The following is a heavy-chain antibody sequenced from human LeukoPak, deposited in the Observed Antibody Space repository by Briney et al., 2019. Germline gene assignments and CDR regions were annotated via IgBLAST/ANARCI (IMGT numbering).Heavy chain of an antibody. CDR1: GGSISSSSYY. CDR2: IYYSGST. V-gene: IGHV4-39*07. J-gene: IGHJ4*02. CDR3: ARRRELYYFDY. Sequence: SETLSLTCTVSGGSISSSSYYWGWIRQPPGKGLEWIGSIYYSGSTYYNPSLKSRVTISVDTSKNQFSLKLSSVTAADTAVYYCARRRELYYFDYWGQGTLVTVSS. D-gene: IGHD1-26*01.